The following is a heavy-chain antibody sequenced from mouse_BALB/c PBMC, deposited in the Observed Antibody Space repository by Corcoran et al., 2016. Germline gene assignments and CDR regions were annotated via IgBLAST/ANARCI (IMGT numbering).Heavy chain of an antibody. Sequence: EVQLQQSGPELVKPGASVKMSCKAYGYTFTSYVMHWVKQKPGQGLEWIGYINPYNDGTKYNEKFKGKATLTSDKSSSTAYMELSSLTSEDSAVYYCARGPTVVPFDYWGQGTTLTVSS. CDR1: GYTFTSYV. D-gene: IGHD1-1*01. CDR2: INPYNDGT. V-gene: IGHV1S136*01. J-gene: IGHJ2*01. CDR3: ARGPTVVPFDY.